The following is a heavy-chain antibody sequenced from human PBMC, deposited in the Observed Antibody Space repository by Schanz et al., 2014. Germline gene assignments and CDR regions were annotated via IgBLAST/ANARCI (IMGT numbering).Heavy chain of an antibody. J-gene: IGHJ4*02. CDR3: ARENNRSRYFDY. D-gene: IGHD1-1*01. CDR2: ITPGRSA. Sequence: QVRLQEWGSGLLKPSETLSLTCAVYGGSFNDYYWTWIRQTPGKRLEWIGEITPGRSAHYNPSLGSGVTISVDTSKNQFPRKLNSVTAADTAMYYCARENNRSRYFDYWGQGALVAVSS. V-gene: IGHV4-34*01. CDR1: GGSFNDYY.